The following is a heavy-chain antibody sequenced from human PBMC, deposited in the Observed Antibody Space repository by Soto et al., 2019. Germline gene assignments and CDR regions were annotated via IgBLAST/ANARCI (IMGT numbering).Heavy chain of an antibody. CDR2: IKFDGSST. J-gene: IGHJ6*02. V-gene: IGHV3-74*01. CDR1: GFAFSTYW. CDR3: ARGAKNTYAMDV. Sequence: GGSLRLSCAASGFAFSTYWMHWVRQAPGKGLLWVARIKFDGSSTYSADSVKGRFTISRDDAKNTLYLQMNGLRVDDTAVYYCARGAKNTYAMDVWGQGTTVTVSS.